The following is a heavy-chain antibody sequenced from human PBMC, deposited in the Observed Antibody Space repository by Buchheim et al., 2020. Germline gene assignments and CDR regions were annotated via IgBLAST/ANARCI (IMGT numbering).Heavy chain of an antibody. J-gene: IGHJ6*02. D-gene: IGHD3/OR15-3a*01. CDR3: ARDYMISHHYYGMDV. CDR1: GFTLSSYN. Sequence: EVQLVESGGGLVKPGGSLRLSCAASGFTLSSYNMNWVRQAPGKGLEWVSSISSTFSSIYYADSVKGRFTIFRDNAKNSLYLQMNSLRAEDTAVYYCARDYMISHHYYGMDVWGQGTT. V-gene: IGHV3-21*01. CDR2: ISSTFSSI.